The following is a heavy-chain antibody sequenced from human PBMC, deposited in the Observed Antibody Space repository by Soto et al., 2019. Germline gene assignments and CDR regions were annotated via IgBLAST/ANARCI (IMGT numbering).Heavy chain of an antibody. CDR1: GYTFTSYA. Sequence: ASVKVSCKASGYTFTSYAMHWVRQAPGQRLEWMGWINAGNGNTKYSQKFQGRVTITRDTSASTAYMELSSLRSEDTAVYYCARAVSTYYYYYGMDVWGQGTTVTVS. J-gene: IGHJ6*02. CDR2: INAGNGNT. V-gene: IGHV1-3*01. CDR3: ARAVSTYYYYYGMDV.